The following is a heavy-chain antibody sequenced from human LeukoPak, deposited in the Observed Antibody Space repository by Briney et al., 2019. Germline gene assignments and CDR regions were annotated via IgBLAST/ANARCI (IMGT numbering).Heavy chain of an antibody. CDR3: ARRSDSGIIWFDP. Sequence: PGGSLRLSCAASGFTFSNYWMHWVRQGSGKGLVWVSRINSDGSSISYADSVKGRFTISRDNAKNTLYLQMNSLRAEDTAVYYCARRSDSGIIWFDPWGQGTLVTVSS. V-gene: IGHV3-74*01. CDR1: GFTFSNYW. D-gene: IGHD4-17*01. J-gene: IGHJ5*02. CDR2: INSDGSSI.